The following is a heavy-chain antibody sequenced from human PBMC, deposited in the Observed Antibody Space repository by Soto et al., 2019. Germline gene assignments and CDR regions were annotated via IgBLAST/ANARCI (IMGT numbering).Heavy chain of an antibody. D-gene: IGHD2-2*02. CDR1: GYTITSYG. Sequence: ASVKVSCKASGYTITSYGISWVRQAPGQGLEWMGWISAYNGNTNYAQKVQGRVTMTTDTSTSTAYMELRSLRSEDTAVYYCARERSGYCSSTSCYTHFDYWGQGTLVTVSS. J-gene: IGHJ4*02. CDR2: ISAYNGNT. CDR3: ARERSGYCSSTSCYTHFDY. V-gene: IGHV1-18*01.